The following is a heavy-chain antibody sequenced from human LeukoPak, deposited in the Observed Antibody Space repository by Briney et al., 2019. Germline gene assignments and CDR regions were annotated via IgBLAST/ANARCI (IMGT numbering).Heavy chain of an antibody. V-gene: IGHV3-20*04. J-gene: IGHJ4*02. D-gene: IGHD2-15*01. CDR2: INWNGGST. Sequence: GGSLRLSCAASGFTFDDYGMNWVRQAPGKGLERVSGINWNGGSTGYADSVKGRFTICRDNAKNSLYLQMNSLRAEDTALYYCARQGYCSGGSCYGVDYWGQGTLVTVSS. CDR3: ARQGYCSGGSCYGVDY. CDR1: GFTFDDYG.